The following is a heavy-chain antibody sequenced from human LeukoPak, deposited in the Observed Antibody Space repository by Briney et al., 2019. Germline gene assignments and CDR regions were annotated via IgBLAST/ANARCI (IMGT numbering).Heavy chain of an antibody. D-gene: IGHD1-26*01. CDR2: IKPDGSEK. V-gene: IGHV3-7*04. CDR3: ERVVGADEGADY. CDR1: GFTLRHYW. J-gene: IGHJ4*01. Sequence: PGGSLRLSCVASGFTLRHYWMNWVRPASGEGLEWVANIKPDGSEKRYADSVKGRFTISRDNAANSLYLQMNSLRAKDTAVYYCERVVGADEGADYWGQGTLVTVSS.